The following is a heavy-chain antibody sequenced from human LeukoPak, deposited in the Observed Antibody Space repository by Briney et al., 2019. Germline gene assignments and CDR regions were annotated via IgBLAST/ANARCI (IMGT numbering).Heavy chain of an antibody. D-gene: IGHD4-17*01. CDR1: GFTFSSYW. V-gene: IGHV3-74*01. J-gene: IGHJ2*01. CDR2: INSDGSST. CDR3: ARCLGGDYVSDTYWYFDL. Sequence: PGGSLRLSCAASGFTFSSYWMHRVRQAPGKGLVWVSRINSDGSSTSYADSVKGRFTISRDNAKNTLYLQMNSLRAEDTVVYYCARCLGGDYVSDTYWYFDLWGRGTLVTVSS.